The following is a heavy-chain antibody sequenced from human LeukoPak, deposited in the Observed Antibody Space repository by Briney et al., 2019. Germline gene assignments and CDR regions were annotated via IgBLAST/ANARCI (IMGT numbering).Heavy chain of an antibody. CDR1: GGSFSGYY. CDR2: IYYSGST. D-gene: IGHD3-10*01. V-gene: IGHV4-59*01. J-gene: IGHJ4*02. CDR3: ARGTYGSGSYYSSY. Sequence: PSETLSLTCAVYGGSFSGYYWSWIRQPPGKGLEWIGYIYYSGSTNYNPSLKSRVTISVDTSKNQFSLKLSSVTAADTAVYYCARGTYGSGSYYSSYWGQGTLVTVSS.